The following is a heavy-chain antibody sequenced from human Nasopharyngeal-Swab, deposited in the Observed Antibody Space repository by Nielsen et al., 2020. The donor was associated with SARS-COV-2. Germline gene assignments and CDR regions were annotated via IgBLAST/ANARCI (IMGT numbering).Heavy chain of an antibody. V-gene: IGHV5-51*01. CDR3: ARLYGGYVDY. D-gene: IGHD4/OR15-4a*01. J-gene: IGHJ4*02. Sequence: GESLKISCQGSGYSFSTYWIGWVRQMPGKGLEWMGIIYPGDSTTKYRPSLQGQVTISADKSISTAYLQWSSLKASDTAMYFCARLYGGYVDYWGQGTLVTVSP. CDR2: IYPGDSTT. CDR1: GYSFSTYW.